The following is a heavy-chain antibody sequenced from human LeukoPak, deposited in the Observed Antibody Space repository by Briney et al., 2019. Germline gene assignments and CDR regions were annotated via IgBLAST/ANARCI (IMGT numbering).Heavy chain of an antibody. J-gene: IGHJ5*02. CDR1: GFTFSSYA. D-gene: IGHD3-22*01. CDR2: ISGSGGST. CDR3: ARDIYDSSGPNWFDP. Sequence: GGSLRLSCAASGFTFSSYAMSWVRQASGKGLEWVSAISGSGGSTYYADSVKGRFTISRDNAKNSLYLQMNSLRDEDTAVYYCARDIYDSSGPNWFDPWGQGTLVTVSS. V-gene: IGHV3-23*01.